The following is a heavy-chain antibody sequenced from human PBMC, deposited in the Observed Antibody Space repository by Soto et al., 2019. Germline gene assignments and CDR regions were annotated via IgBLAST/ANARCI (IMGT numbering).Heavy chain of an antibody. CDR1: GDSLSSGDYY. V-gene: IGHV4-30-4*01. Sequence: SETLSLTCTASGDSLSSGDYYWSWIRQPPGKGLEWIGHIYYSVRPYYNPSFKSRLTISVDTSTNQFSLNLSSVTAADTAVYYCARGIQDSYAVDVWGQGTTVTVSS. D-gene: IGHD3-22*01. J-gene: IGHJ6*02. CDR3: ARGIQDSYAVDV. CDR2: IYYSVRP.